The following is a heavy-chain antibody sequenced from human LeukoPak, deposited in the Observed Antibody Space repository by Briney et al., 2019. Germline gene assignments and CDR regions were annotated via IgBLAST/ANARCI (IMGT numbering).Heavy chain of an antibody. J-gene: IGHJ4*02. V-gene: IGHV4-39*01. CDR2: IYYSGTT. CDR1: GGSLTSSSYY. CDR3: ARHRYSSGNYAGAGLDY. D-gene: IGHD3-22*01. Sequence: SETLSLTCTVSGGSLTSSSYYWGWIRQPPGKGLEWIGNIYYSGTTYSNPSLKSRATISVDTSKNQFFMKLSSVTAAHAAFYYWARHRYSSGNYAGAGLDYWGQGTLVTVSS.